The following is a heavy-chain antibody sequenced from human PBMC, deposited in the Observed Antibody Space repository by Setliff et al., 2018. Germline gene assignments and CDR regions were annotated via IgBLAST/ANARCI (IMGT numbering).Heavy chain of an antibody. CDR3: ARDTPHDPVSSNWYRNWFDP. Sequence: SETLSLTCTVSGGSISSGNYFWDWIRQPPGKGLEWIGSIYYTGTAYYNPSLKSRVSISLDTSKNQFSLNLNSVTAADTAVYFCARDTPHDPVSSNWYRNWFDPWGQGILVTVSS. J-gene: IGHJ5*02. CDR1: GGSISSGNYF. V-gene: IGHV4-39*07. D-gene: IGHD6-13*01. CDR2: IYYTGTA.